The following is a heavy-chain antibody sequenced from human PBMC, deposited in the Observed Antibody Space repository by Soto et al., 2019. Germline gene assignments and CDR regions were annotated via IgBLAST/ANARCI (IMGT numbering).Heavy chain of an antibody. CDR3: ARGRDGSNYYFDY. Sequence: QVQLVQSGPEVKKPGSSVTVSCKASGGTFSDSVTSWVRQAPGQGLEWKGGIVPIFGTANLAEKFQDRVTITAYESTSTAYMKLSSLRSEDTAVYYCARGRDGSNYYFDYWGQGTLVTVSS. J-gene: IGHJ4*02. CDR2: IVPIFGTA. CDR1: GGTFSDSV. V-gene: IGHV1-69*01. D-gene: IGHD3-10*01.